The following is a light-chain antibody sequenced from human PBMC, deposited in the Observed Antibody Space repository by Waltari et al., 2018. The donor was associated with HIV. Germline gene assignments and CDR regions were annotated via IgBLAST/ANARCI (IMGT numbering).Light chain of an antibody. J-gene: IGLJ3*02. V-gene: IGLV1-44*01. CDR1: SSYIGRKT. Sequence: QSVLTQPPSASGTPGQMVTFSCSGGSSYIGRKTVDWYQQLPGTAPRLLMYRNDEWPSGIPDRFSGYKSGTSAALAIRGRQSEDEADYDCAAWDDSLNVWVFGGGTKLTVL. CDR2: RND. CDR3: AAWDDSLNVWV.